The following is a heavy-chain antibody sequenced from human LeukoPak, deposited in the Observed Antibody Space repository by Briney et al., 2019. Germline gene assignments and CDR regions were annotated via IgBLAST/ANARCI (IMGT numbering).Heavy chain of an antibody. D-gene: IGHD5-12*01. CDR3: VASYGGYVLDY. J-gene: IGHJ4*02. Sequence: PSETLSLTCTVSGGSISSYCWNWIRQSPGRGLEWIGRAYFTKSINYNPSLQSWVTISVDTSKNQFSLKLSSATAADTAMYYCVASYGGYVLDYWGQGSLVIVSS. CDR1: GGSISSYC. CDR2: AYFTKSI. V-gene: IGHV4-59*03.